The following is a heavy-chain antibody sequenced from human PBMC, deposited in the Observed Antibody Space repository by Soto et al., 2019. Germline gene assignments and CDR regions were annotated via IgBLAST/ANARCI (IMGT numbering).Heavy chain of an antibody. CDR2: IYPGDSDT. V-gene: IGHV5-51*01. CDR3: ARNSDRSSAYPHLAP. J-gene: IGHJ1*01. CDR1: GYSFTNYW. Sequence: GESLKISCKASGYSFTNYWVAWVRQLPGKGLEWMGIIYPGDSDTRYIPSFQGQVTISADKSVSTAYLQWSSLKASDTAMYYCARNSDRSSAYPHLAPWGQGTLVTVSS. D-gene: IGHD3-22*01.